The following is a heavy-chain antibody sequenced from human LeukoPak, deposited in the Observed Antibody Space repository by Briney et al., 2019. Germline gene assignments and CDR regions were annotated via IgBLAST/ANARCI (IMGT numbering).Heavy chain of an antibody. Sequence: PRGSLPLSCPASGFTFTSYSMNWVRQAPAKGLEWVSSISSSSSYIYYADSVKDRFTTSRDNAKNSLYLQMNSLRAEDTAVYYCARDRRDCSSTSCRDYWGQGTLVTVSA. D-gene: IGHD2-2*01. V-gene: IGHV3-21*01. CDR2: ISSSSSYI. CDR3: ARDRRDCSSTSCRDY. CDR1: GFTFTSYS. J-gene: IGHJ4*02.